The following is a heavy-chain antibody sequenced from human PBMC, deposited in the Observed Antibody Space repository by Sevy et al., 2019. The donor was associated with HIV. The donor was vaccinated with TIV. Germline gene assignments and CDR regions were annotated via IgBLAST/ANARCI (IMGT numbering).Heavy chain of an antibody. D-gene: IGHD3-10*01. CDR3: ARDRDYYGSGTYDH. CDR1: EFTFRDYT. Sequence: GGSLRLSCAASEFTFRDYTMNWVRRTPGKGLEWVSYISSGSSYIRYADSVKGRFTISRDNAENSLYLQMNSLRAEDTGVYYCARDRDYYGSGTYDHWGQGTLVTVSS. V-gene: IGHV3-21*06. J-gene: IGHJ4*02. CDR2: ISSGSSYI.